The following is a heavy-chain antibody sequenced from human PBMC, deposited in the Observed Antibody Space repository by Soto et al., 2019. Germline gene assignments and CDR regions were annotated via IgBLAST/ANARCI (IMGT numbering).Heavy chain of an antibody. CDR3: ARTLYYYDSSGYRY. CDR1: GGSISSGGYY. D-gene: IGHD3-22*01. Sequence: SETLPLTCPVSGGSISSGGYYWGWIRKHPGKGLEWIGYIYYSGSTYYNPSLKSRVTISVDTSKNQFSLKLSSVTAADTAVYYCARTLYYYDSSGYRYWGQGTLVTVSS. V-gene: IGHV4-31*03. CDR2: IYYSGST. J-gene: IGHJ4*02.